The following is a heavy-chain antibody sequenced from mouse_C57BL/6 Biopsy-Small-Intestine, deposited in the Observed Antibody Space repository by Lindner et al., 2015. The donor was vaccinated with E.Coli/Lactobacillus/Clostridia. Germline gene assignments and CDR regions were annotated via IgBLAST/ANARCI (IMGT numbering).Heavy chain of an antibody. CDR2: IDPYNGAT. CDR3: ARPLGLGAWFAY. Sequence: VQLQESGPELVKPGASVKMSCKASGYSFTGYNMHWVKQSHGKSLEWIGYIDPYNGATTYNQKFKGKATLTVDKSSSTAYMQLNSLTSEDSAVYYCARPLGLGAWFAYWGQGTLVTVPA. J-gene: IGHJ3*01. D-gene: IGHD3-1*01. CDR1: GYSFTGYN. V-gene: IGHV1S135*01.